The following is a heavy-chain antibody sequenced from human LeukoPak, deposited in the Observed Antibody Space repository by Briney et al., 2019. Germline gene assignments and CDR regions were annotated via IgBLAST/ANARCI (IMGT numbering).Heavy chain of an antibody. Sequence: GGSLRLSCAASGFTFDDYAMHWVRQAPGKGLEWVSGISWNSGSIGYADSVKGRFTISRDNAKNSLYLQMNSLRAEDTALYYCARDPGYRDFDYWGQGTLVTVSS. D-gene: IGHD3-9*01. CDR2: ISWNSGSI. J-gene: IGHJ4*02. CDR1: GFTFDDYA. V-gene: IGHV3-9*01. CDR3: ARDPGYRDFDY.